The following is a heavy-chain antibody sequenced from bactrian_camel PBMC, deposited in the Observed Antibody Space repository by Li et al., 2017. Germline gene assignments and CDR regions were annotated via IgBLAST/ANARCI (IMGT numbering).Heavy chain of an antibody. V-gene: IGHV3S53*01. D-gene: IGHD1*01. CDR3: AADLSAYCSRGLPPLWKEYNY. J-gene: IGHJ4*01. CDR1: GYGINSNC. Sequence: HVQLVESGGGSVQAGGSLKLSCAASGYGINSNCVGWFRQAPGKEREEVAAIGSGGITRYADSGKGRITISKDNAKHTLYLQMDRLKPEDTAMYYCAADLSAYCSRGLPPLWKEYNYWGQGTQVTVS. CDR2: IGSGGIT.